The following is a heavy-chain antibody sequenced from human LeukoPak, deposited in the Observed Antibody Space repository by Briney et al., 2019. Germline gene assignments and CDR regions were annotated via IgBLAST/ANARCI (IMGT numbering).Heavy chain of an antibody. CDR2: IKQDGSEK. D-gene: IGHD2-21*02. J-gene: IGHJ4*02. V-gene: IGHV3-7*01. CDR1: GFTFSSYW. Sequence: PGGSLRLSCAASGFTFSSYWMSWVRQAPGKGLEWVANIKQDGSEKYYVDSVKGRFAISRDNAKNSLYLQMNSLRAEDTAVYYCARASYCGGDCSSFDYWGQGTLVTVSS. CDR3: ARASYCGGDCSSFDY.